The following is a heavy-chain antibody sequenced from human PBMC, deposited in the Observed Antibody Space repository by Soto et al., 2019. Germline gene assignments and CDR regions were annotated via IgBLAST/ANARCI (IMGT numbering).Heavy chain of an antibody. CDR3: ARADRVFYGLDV. CDR2: ISAAGDP. J-gene: IGHJ6*02. CDR1: GFTFRNYD. V-gene: IGHV3-13*05. Sequence: EVQLVESGGGLVQPGGSLRLSCEASGFTFRNYDMHWVRQGTGKGLEWVSGISAAGDPDYADSVEGRFTISRENAQNSFFLQVNSLSVGDSAVYYCARADRVFYGLDVWGQGTTVIVSS.